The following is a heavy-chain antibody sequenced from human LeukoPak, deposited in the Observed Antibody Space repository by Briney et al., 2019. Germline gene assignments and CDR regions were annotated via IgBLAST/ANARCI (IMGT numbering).Heavy chain of an antibody. V-gene: IGHV1-2*02. Sequence: GASVKVSCKASGYTFTDYYIHWVRQAPGQGLEWMGWINPNSGGTNYAQKFQGRVTMTRDTSISTVYMEVNRLRSDDTAVFYCSLEYSSSPGGYWGQGTLVIVSS. J-gene: IGHJ4*02. CDR3: SLEYSSSPGGY. D-gene: IGHD6-6*01. CDR2: INPNSGGT. CDR1: GYTFTDYY.